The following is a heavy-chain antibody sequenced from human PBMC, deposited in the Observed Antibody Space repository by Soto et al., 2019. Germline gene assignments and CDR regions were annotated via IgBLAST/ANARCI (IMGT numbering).Heavy chain of an antibody. D-gene: IGHD3-10*01. V-gene: IGHV3-9*01. J-gene: IGHJ4*02. CDR1: GFTFDDYA. Sequence: ESGGGLVQPGRSLRLSCAASGFTFDDYAMHWVRQAPGKGLEWVSGISWNSGSIGYADSVKGRFTISRDNAKNSLYLQMNSLRAEDTALYYCAKDTHYGSGSSFDYWGQGTLVTVSS. CDR3: AKDTHYGSGSSFDY. CDR2: ISWNSGSI.